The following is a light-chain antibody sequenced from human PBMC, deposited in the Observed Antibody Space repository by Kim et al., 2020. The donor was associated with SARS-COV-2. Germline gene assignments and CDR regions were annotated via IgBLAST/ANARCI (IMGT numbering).Light chain of an antibody. V-gene: IGLV3-1*01. CDR3: QAWDSSTVV. CDR1: KLGDKY. Sequence: GSPGQTASIPCAGDKLGDKYACWYQQKPGQSPVLVIYQDSKRPSGIPERFSGSNSGNTATLTISGTQAMDEADYYCQAWDSSTVVFGGGTQLTVL. CDR2: QDS. J-gene: IGLJ2*01.